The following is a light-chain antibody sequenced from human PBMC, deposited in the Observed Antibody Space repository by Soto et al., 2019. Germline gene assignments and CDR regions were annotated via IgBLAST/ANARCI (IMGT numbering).Light chain of an antibody. CDR2: DAS. CDR1: QSISSW. V-gene: IGKV1-5*01. CDR3: QQYNSYSWT. Sequence: DIQMTQSPSTLSASVGDRVTITCRASQSISSWLAWYQQKPGKAPKLLIYDASSLESGVPSRFSGSGSGKEFTLTISSLQPDDFATYYCQQYNSYSWTFGQGPKVEIK. J-gene: IGKJ1*01.